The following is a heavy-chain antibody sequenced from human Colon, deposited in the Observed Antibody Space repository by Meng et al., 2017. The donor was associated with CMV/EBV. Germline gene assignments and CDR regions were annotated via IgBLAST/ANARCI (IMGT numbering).Heavy chain of an antibody. V-gene: IGHV3-66*02. D-gene: IGHD2-2*02. CDR1: GVILSSMY. CDR3: ARGRRYCTSDSCYIFDS. Sequence: GGSLRLCCAASGVILSSMYMNWVRQTPGKGLEWVALLYSGNTTKYADSVTGRFTISRDSSKNTLYLQMNNVRPEDTAIYYCARGRRYCTSDSCYIFDSWGQGALVTVSS. CDR2: LYSGNTT. J-gene: IGHJ4*02.